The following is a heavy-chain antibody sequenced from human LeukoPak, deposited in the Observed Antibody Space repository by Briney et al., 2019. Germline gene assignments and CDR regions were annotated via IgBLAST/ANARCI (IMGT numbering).Heavy chain of an antibody. J-gene: IGHJ4*02. D-gene: IGHD5-18*01. CDR2: INPNSGGT. CDR1: GYTFTGYY. Sequence: GASVKVSCKASGYTFTGYYMHWVRQAPGQGLEWMGWINPNSGGTNYAQKFQGRVTMTRDTSISTAYMELSRLRSDDTAVYYCARIQHGYSRDAGDYWGQGTLVTVSS. V-gene: IGHV1-2*02. CDR3: ARIQHGYSRDAGDY.